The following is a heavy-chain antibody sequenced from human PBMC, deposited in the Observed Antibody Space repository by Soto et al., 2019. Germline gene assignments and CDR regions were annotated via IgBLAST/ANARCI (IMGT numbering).Heavy chain of an antibody. J-gene: IGHJ4*02. CDR1: GFTFDDYA. Sequence: GGSLRLSCAASGFTFDDYAMHWVRQGPGKGLERVSGISWNSGGIGYADSVKGRFTISRDNAKNSLYLQMDRLRPEDTAFYYCAKSPHDILIGSAFDYWGQGTLDTVSS. CDR3: AKSPHDILIGSAFDY. V-gene: IGHV3-9*01. D-gene: IGHD3-9*01. CDR2: ISWNSGGI.